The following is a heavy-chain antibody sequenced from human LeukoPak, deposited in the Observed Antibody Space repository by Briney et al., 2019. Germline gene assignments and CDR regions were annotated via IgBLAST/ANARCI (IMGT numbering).Heavy chain of an antibody. J-gene: IGHJ6*02. CDR1: GGSISSSS. CDR2: ISYDGSNK. D-gene: IGHD2-15*01. Sequence: LSLTCTVSGGSISSSSYYWGWIRQPPGKGLEWVAVISYDGSNKYYADSVKGRFTISRDNSKNTLYLQMNSLRAEDTAVYYCAKLGYCSGGSCYHYYYYGMDVWGQGTTVTVSS. V-gene: IGHV3-30*18. CDR3: AKLGYCSGGSCYHYYYYGMDV.